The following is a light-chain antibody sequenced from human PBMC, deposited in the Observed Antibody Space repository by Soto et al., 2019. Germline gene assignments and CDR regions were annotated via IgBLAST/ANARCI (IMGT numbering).Light chain of an antibody. CDR2: DTN. CDR3: SSYTTTSTYV. Sequence: QAVVTQEPSLTVSPGGTVTLTCGSSTGDVTIGHWPHWFQQRPGQVPKTLIYDTNKKDSWAPARFSGSLLGGKAALTLSDAQPEDEADYYCSSYTTTSTYVFGTGTKVTVL. J-gene: IGLJ1*01. CDR1: TGDVTIGHW. V-gene: IGLV7-46*01.